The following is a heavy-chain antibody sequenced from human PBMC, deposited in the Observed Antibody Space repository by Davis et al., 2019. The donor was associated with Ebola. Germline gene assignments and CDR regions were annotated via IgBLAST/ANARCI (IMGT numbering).Heavy chain of an antibody. Sequence: GGSLRLSCAASGFTFSSYSMNWVRQAPGKGLEWVSAISGSGGSTYYADSVKGRFTISRDNSKNTLYLQMNSLRAEDTAVYYCAKMTTVTTVSWFDPWGQGTLVTVSS. CDR2: ISGSGGST. CDR3: AKMTTVTTVSWFDP. V-gene: IGHV3-23*01. D-gene: IGHD4-17*01. CDR1: GFTFSSYS. J-gene: IGHJ5*02.